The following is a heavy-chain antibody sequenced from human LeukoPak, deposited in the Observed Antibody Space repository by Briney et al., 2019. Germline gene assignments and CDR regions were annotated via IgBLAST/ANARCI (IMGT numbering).Heavy chain of an antibody. V-gene: IGHV4-59*02. J-gene: IGHJ4*02. CDR1: GGSVTDYY. D-gene: IGHD6-13*01. CDR2: IYYTGT. Sequence: SETLSLTCTVSGGSVTDYYWSWIRQSPGKGLEWIGYIYYTGTSYNPSLKSRVTISADTSKNQFSLKLISVTAADTAVYYCATGAHGITAAGDYYFDYWGQGTLVTVSS. CDR3: ATGAHGITAAGDYYFDY.